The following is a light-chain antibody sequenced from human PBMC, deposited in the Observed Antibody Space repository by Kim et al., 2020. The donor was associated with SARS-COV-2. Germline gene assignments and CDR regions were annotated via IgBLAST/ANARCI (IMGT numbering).Light chain of an antibody. CDR2: PVT. V-gene: IGLV2-8*01. Sequence: QSALTQPPSASGSPGQSVAISCTGTSSDVGGYDYVSWYQRHPGKAPKLMIYPVTKRPSGVPDRFSGSKSGNTASLTVSGLQPEDEADYYCSSYAAGNTLLFGGGTKLTVL. J-gene: IGLJ2*01. CDR1: SSDVGGYDY. CDR3: SSYAAGNTLL.